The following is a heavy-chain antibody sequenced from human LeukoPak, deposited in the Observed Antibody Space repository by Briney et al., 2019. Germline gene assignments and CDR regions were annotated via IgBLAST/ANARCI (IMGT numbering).Heavy chain of an antibody. CDR1: GYTFTSYG. CDR2: INAGNGNT. CDR3: ARSPPGPYSGSPGGGAEYYFDY. Sequence: ASVKVSCKASGYTFTSYGISWVRQAPGQRLEWMGWINAGNGNTKYSQKFQGRVTITRDTSASTAYMELSSLRSEDTAVYYCARSPPGPYSGSPGGGAEYYFDYWGQGTLVTVSS. J-gene: IGHJ4*02. D-gene: IGHD1-26*01. V-gene: IGHV1-3*01.